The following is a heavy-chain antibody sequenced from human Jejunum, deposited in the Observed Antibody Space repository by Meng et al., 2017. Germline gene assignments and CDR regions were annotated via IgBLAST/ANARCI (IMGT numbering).Heavy chain of an antibody. CDR1: GFTFSNYE. V-gene: IGHV3-48*03. Sequence: GESLKISCEASGFTFSNYEMIWVRQAAGKGLEWVAHISPGGSTKYYTDSVKGRFTISRDNAKNSLYLQMNSLRVEDTAVYYCARDFSRGSDDAFDIWGQGTLVTVSS. CDR2: ISPGGSTK. J-gene: IGHJ3*02. D-gene: IGHD3-10*01. CDR3: ARDFSRGSDDAFDI.